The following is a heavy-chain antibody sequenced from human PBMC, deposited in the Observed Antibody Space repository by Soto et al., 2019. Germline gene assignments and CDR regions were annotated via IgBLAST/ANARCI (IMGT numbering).Heavy chain of an antibody. CDR1: GFTFSSYG. CDR3: AKDRAARSCMDV. CDR2: ISYDGSNK. Sequence: GGSLRLSCAASGFTFSSYGMHWVRQAPGKGLEWVAVISYDGSNKYYADSVKGRFTISRDNSKNTLYLQMNSLRAEDTAVYYCAKDRAARSCMDVWGQGTKVTVYS. V-gene: IGHV3-30*18. D-gene: IGHD6-6*01. J-gene: IGHJ6*02.